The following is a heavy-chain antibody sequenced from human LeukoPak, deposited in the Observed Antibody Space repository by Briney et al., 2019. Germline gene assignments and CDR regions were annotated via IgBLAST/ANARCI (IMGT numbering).Heavy chain of an antibody. V-gene: IGHV4-34*01. Sequence: SETLSLTCGVSGTSFTSYYWSWIRQTPGQGLEWIGEVNHSGYTNMNPSLKSRVTISVDTSKNQFSLMMTSVPAADTAVYFCARMTTGHDYWGQGTLVTVSS. D-gene: IGHD4-17*01. J-gene: IGHJ4*02. CDR3: ARMTTGHDY. CDR1: GTSFTSYY. CDR2: VNHSGYT.